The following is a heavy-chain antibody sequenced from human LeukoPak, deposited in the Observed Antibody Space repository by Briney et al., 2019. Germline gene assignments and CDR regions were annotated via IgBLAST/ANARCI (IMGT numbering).Heavy chain of an antibody. J-gene: IGHJ4*02. CDR3: ARDPFTSGDYYDSSGYSGY. CDR1: GFTFSSYW. D-gene: IGHD3-22*01. Sequence: GGPLRLSCAASGFTFSSYWMHWVRQAPGKGLVWVSRINSDGSSTSYADSVKGRFTISRDNAKNTLYLQMNSLRAEDTAVYYCARDPFTSGDYYDSSGYSGYWGQGTLVTVSS. V-gene: IGHV3-74*01. CDR2: INSDGSST.